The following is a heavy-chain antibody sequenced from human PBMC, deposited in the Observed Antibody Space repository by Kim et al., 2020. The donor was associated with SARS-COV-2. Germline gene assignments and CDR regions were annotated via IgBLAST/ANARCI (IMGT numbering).Heavy chain of an antibody. CDR3: ARIAGLGAFDI. D-gene: IGHD6-13*01. CDR2: IYYSGST. J-gene: IGHJ3*02. Sequence: SETLSLTCTVSGGSISSSSYYWGWIRQPPGKGLEWIGSIYYSGSTYYNPSLKSRVTISVDTSKNQFSLKLSSVTAADTAVYYCARIAGLGAFDIWGQGTMVTVSS. CDR1: GGSISSSSYY. V-gene: IGHV4-39*01.